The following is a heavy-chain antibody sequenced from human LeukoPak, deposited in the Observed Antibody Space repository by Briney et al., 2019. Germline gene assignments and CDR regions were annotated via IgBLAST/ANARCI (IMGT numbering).Heavy chain of an antibody. V-gene: IGHV1-46*01. CDR1: GYTFTSYF. J-gene: IGHJ4*02. CDR2: SNPSGGST. D-gene: IGHD4-23*01. Sequence: ASVKVSCKASGYTFTSYFMHWVRQAPGQGLEWMGVSNPSGGSTTYAQKFQGRVTMTRDTSTTTVYMELSSLRSDDTAVYYCARDAYGGNSGGIVYWGQGTLVTVSS. CDR3: ARDAYGGNSGGIVY.